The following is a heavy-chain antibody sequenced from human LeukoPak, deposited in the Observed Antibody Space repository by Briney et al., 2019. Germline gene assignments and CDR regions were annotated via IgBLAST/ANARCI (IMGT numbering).Heavy chain of an antibody. D-gene: IGHD6-13*01. CDR3: ARADYSSTWSHYYYYMDV. CDR1: DYYINNGYY. J-gene: IGHJ6*03. Sequence: SETLSLTCRVSDYYINNGYYWGWIRQPPGKGLEWIGSIYHSGNTYYNPSLKSRVTMPVDTSKNQFSLKLSSVTPADTAMYYCARADYSSTWSHYYYYMDVWGKGTTVTVSS. V-gene: IGHV4-38-2*02. CDR2: IYHSGNT.